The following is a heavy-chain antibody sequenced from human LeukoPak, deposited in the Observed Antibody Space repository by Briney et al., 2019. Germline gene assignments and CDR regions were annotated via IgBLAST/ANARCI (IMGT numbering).Heavy chain of an antibody. V-gene: IGHV3-23*01. CDR2: ISGSGGST. J-gene: IGHJ4*02. D-gene: IGHD2-15*01. CDR3: AKAPGYCSGGTCYDD. CDR1: GFTFSNAW. Sequence: PGGSLRLSCAASGFTFSNAWMSWVRQAPGKGLEWVSVISGSGGSTYNADSVKGRFTISRDNSKNKLYLQMKSLRADDTAVYYCAKAPGYCSGGTCYDDWGQGSLVTVSS.